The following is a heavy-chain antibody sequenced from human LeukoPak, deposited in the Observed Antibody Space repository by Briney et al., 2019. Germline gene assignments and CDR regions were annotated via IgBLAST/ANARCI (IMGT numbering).Heavy chain of an antibody. D-gene: IGHD3-3*01. CDR1: GVTFSDSA. Sequence: GGSLRLSCAASGVTFSDSAMTWVRQVPVKGLEWVSSISSSGSYIYYADSVKGRFTISRDNAKNSLYLQMSSLRADDTAVYHCARGAGTIFGGYYYYMDVWGKGTAVTVSS. J-gene: IGHJ6*03. CDR2: ISSSGSYI. CDR3: ARGAGTIFGGYYYYMDV. V-gene: IGHV3-21*01.